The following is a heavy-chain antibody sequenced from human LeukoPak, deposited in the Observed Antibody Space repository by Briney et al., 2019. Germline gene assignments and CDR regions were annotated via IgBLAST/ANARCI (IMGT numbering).Heavy chain of an antibody. CDR2: MYYSGST. CDR3: VRRAYGYYGHWFDL. Sequence: SETLSLTCTVSGGSISSNNYYWDWIRQPRGKGLGWIGRMYYSGSTYYNPSRKSRFTISVETSKNAFYPKMTSVTAADTAVYYCVRRAYGYYGHWFDLWGQGTLVTVSS. D-gene: IGHD4-17*01. CDR1: GGSISSNNYY. J-gene: IGHJ5*02. V-gene: IGHV4-39*01.